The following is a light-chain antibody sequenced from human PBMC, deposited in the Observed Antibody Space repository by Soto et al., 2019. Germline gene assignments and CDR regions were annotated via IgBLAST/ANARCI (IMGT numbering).Light chain of an antibody. CDR2: KAS. CDR3: QQYNSYSYT. J-gene: IGKJ2*01. V-gene: IGKV1-5*03. Sequence: DIQMTQSPSTLSASVEDRFTITCRASQSISSWLAWYQQKPGKAPKLLIYKASSLESGVPSRFSGSGSGTEFTLTISSLQPDDFATYYCQQYNSYSYTFGQGTKLEIK. CDR1: QSISSW.